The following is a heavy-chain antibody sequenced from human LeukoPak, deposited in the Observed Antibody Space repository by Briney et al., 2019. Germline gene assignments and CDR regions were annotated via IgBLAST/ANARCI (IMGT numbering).Heavy chain of an antibody. D-gene: IGHD1-26*01. CDR2: ISSSGDSI. V-gene: IGHV3-48*03. CDR3: ARDRRVGATWSVGAFDI. Sequence: GGSLRLSCAASGFSLTTYEMNWVRQAQGKGRRGVSYISSSGDSIYYADSVKGRFTISRDNAKNSLSLQMNSLRAEDTAIYYCARDRRVGATWSVGAFDIWGQGTTVTVSS. J-gene: IGHJ3*02. CDR1: GFSLTTYE.